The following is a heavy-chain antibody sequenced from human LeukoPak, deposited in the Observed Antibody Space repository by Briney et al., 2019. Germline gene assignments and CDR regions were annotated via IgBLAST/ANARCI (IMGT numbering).Heavy chain of an antibody. Sequence: GASVTVSCKPSGYTFTSYDINWVRQATGQGREWMGWMNPNSGNTGYAQKFQGRVTITADKSTSTAYMELSSLRSEDTAVYYCAQTHYCSGGSCGFDPWGQGTLVTVSS. CDR2: MNPNSGNT. D-gene: IGHD2-15*01. V-gene: IGHV1-8*01. CDR1: GYTFTSYD. J-gene: IGHJ5*02. CDR3: AQTHYCSGGSCGFDP.